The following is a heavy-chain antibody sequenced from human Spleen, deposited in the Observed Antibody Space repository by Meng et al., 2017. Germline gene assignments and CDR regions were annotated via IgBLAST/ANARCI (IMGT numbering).Heavy chain of an antibody. V-gene: IGHV4-38-2*02. CDR2: IYYSGST. D-gene: IGHD6-13*01. CDR3: ARGYSSSWYTPLTYYYYGMDV. J-gene: IGHJ6*02. CDR1: GYSISSGYY. Sequence: SETLSLTCTVSGYSISSGYYWGWIRQPPGKGLEWIGSIYYSGSTNYNPSLKSRVTISVDTSKNQFSLKLSSVTAADTAVYYCARGYSSSWYTPLTYYYYGMDVWGQGTTVTVSS.